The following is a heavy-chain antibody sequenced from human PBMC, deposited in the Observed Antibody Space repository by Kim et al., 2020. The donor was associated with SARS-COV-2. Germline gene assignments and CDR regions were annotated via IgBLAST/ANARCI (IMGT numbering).Heavy chain of an antibody. J-gene: IGHJ5*02. D-gene: IGHD3-16*01. CDR3: ASLGNWFDP. CDR2: GST. V-gene: IGHV1-46*01. Sequence: GSTSYAQKFQGRVTMTRDTSTSTVYMELSSLRSEDTAVYYCASLGNWFDPWGQGTLVTVSS.